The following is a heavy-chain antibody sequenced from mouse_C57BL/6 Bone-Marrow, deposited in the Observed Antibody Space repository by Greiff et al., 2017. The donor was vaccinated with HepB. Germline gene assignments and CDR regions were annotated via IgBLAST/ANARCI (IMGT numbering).Heavy chain of an antibody. D-gene: IGHD2-4*01. V-gene: IGHV1-4*01. CDR2: INPSSGYT. Sequence: HLHHSWSELARPGASVKMSCKASGYTFTSYTMHWVKQRPGQGLEWIGYINPSSGYTKYNQKFKDKATLTADKSSSTAYMQLSSLTSEDSAVYYCAFYDYDYFDYWGQGTTLTVSS. J-gene: IGHJ2*01. CDR1: GYTFTSYT. CDR3: AFYDYDYFDY.